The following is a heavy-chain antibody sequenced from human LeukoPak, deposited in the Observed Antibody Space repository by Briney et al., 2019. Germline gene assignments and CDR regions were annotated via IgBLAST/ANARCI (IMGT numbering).Heavy chain of an antibody. CDR2: FDPEDGET. CDR1: GYTLTELS. Sequence: GASVKVSCKVSGYTLTELSMHWVRQAPGKGLEWMGGFDPEDGETIYAQKFQGRVTMAEDTSTDTAYMELSSLRSEDTAVYYRAAALVERYCSGGSCYSWFDPWGQGTLVTVSS. D-gene: IGHD2-15*01. J-gene: IGHJ5*02. V-gene: IGHV1-24*01. CDR3: AAALVERYCSGGSCYSWFDP.